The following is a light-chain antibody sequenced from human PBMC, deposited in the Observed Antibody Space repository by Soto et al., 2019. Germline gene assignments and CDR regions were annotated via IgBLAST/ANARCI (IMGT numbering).Light chain of an antibody. CDR2: GAS. J-gene: IGKJ2*01. Sequence: EIVMTQSPATLSVSPGERDTLSCRASQSVSSNLAWYQQKPGQAPRLLIYGASTRATGFPARFSGSGSGTEFTLTISSLQSEDFAVYYCQQYNNWPPANTFGQGTKLEIK. V-gene: IGKV3-15*01. CDR1: QSVSSN. CDR3: QQYNNWPPANT.